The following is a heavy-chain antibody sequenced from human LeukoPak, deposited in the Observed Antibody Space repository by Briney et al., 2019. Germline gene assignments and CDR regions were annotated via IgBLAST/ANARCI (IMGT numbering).Heavy chain of an antibody. CDR1: GYTFTGYY. D-gene: IGHD6-13*01. CDR2: INPNSGGT. Sequence: ASVKVSCKASGYTFTGYYMHWVRQAPGQGLEWMGWINPNSGGTNYAQKFQGRVTMTRDTSISTAYMELSRLRSDDTAVYYCARGGGVAAAAPNPRFDYWGQGTLVTVSS. J-gene: IGHJ4*02. V-gene: IGHV1-2*02. CDR3: ARGGGVAAAAPNPRFDY.